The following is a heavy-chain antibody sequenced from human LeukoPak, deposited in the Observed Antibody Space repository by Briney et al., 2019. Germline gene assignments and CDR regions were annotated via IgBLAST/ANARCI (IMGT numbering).Heavy chain of an antibody. Sequence: PGGSLKLSCAASGFTFSGSAMHWVRQASGKGLEWVGRIRSKANSYATAYAASVKGRFTISRDDAKNSLYLQMNSLRDEDTAVYYCARDRDYAFDSWGQGTLVTVSS. CDR3: ARDRDYAFDS. CDR2: IRSKANSYAT. CDR1: GFTFSGSA. V-gene: IGHV3-73*01. D-gene: IGHD4-17*01. J-gene: IGHJ4*02.